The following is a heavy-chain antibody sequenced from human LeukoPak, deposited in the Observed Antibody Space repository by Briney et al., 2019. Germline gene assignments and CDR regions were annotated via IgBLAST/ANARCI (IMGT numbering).Heavy chain of an antibody. J-gene: IGHJ4*02. Sequence: PGGSLRLSCAASGFTFSSYAMSWVRQAQGKGLDWVPAISGSGGSTYYADSVKGRFTISRDNSKNTLYLQMNSLGAEDTAVYYCANGRPSGWYEWYFDYWGQGTLVTVSS. D-gene: IGHD6-19*01. CDR3: ANGRPSGWYEWYFDY. CDR2: ISGSGGST. CDR1: GFTFSSYA. V-gene: IGHV3-23*01.